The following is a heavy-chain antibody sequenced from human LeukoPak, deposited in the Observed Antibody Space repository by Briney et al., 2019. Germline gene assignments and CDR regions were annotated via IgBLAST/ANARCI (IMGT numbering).Heavy chain of an antibody. CDR2: GYYSGST. D-gene: IGHD3-10*01. V-gene: IGHV4-31*03. J-gene: IGHJ4*02. CDR3: ARGLYYFGSGSFLDY. Sequence: SQTLSLTCTVSGASISRGGYSYNWIRQHPEKGLEWIGYGYYSGSTDYNPSLKSRVTISVDTSKNQFSLKLNSVTAAGTAVYYCARGLYYFGSGSFLDYWGQGILATVAS. CDR1: GASISRGGYS.